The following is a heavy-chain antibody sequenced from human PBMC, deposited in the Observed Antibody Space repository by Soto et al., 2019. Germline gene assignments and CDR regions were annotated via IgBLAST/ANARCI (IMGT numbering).Heavy chain of an antibody. J-gene: IGHJ4*02. V-gene: IGHV3-30-3*01. Sequence: QVQLVESGGGVVQPGRSLRLSCAASGFTFSSYAMHWVRQAPGKGLEWVAVISYDGSNKYYADSVKGRFTISRDNSKNTLYLKMNSLRAEDTAVYYCARDVIAAAGTGAFDYWGQGTLVTVSS. CDR2: ISYDGSNK. CDR1: GFTFSSYA. D-gene: IGHD6-13*01. CDR3: ARDVIAAAGTGAFDY.